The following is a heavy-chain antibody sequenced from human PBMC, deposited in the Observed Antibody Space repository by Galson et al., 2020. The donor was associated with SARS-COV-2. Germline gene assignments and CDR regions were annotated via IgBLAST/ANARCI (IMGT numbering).Heavy chain of an antibody. CDR1: GDSISSYY. D-gene: IGHD3-22*01. J-gene: IGHJ3*02. V-gene: IGHV4-59*06. CDR2: IYYSGST. Sequence: SETLSLTCTVSGDSISSYYWSWIRQHPGKGLEWIGHIYYSGSTYYNPSLKSRVTISVDTSKNQFSLKLSSVTAADTAVYYCARVRTTMIVVVITADAFDIWGQGTMVTVSS. CDR3: ARVRTTMIVVVITADAFDI.